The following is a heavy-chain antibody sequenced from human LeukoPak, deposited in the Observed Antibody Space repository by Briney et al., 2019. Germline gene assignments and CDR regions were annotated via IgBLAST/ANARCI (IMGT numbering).Heavy chain of an antibody. CDR2: IYYSGST. CDR1: GGSISSGDYY. CDR3: AGQWELQAFDI. D-gene: IGHD1-26*01. V-gene: IGHV4-30-4*08. Sequence: SQTLSLTCTVSGGSISSGDYYWSWIRQPPGKGLEWIGYIYYSGSTYYNPSLKSRVTISVDTSKNQFSLKLSSVTAADMAVYYCAGQWELQAFDIWGQGTMVTVSS. J-gene: IGHJ3*02.